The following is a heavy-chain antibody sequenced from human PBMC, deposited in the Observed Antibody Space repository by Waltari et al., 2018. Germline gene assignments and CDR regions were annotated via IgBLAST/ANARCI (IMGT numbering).Heavy chain of an antibody. J-gene: IGHJ6*03. CDR1: GGSISSSSYY. CDR2: IYYSGST. V-gene: IGHV4-39*01. Sequence: QLQLQESGPGLVKPSETLSLTCTVSGGSISSSSYYWGWIRQPPGKGLEWIGSIYYSGSTYYNPSLKSRVTISVDTSKNQFSLKLSSVTAADTAVYYCARHGLGSRYYYYYMDVWGKGTTVTVSS. CDR3: ARHGLGSRYYYYYMDV. D-gene: IGHD2-2*03.